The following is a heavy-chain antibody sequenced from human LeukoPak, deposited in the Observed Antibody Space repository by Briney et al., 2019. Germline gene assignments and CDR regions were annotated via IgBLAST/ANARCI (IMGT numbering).Heavy chain of an antibody. J-gene: IGHJ4*02. V-gene: IGHV4-39*01. CDR1: GGSISSSSYY. CDR2: IYYSGST. D-gene: IGHD6-13*01. Sequence: SETLSLTCTVSGGSISSSSYYWGWIRQPPGKGLEWIGGIYYSGSTYYNPSLKSRVTISVDTSKNQFSLKLSSVTAADTAVYYCARGVDSSSWLKLIDYWGQGTLVTVSS. CDR3: ARGVDSSSWLKLIDY.